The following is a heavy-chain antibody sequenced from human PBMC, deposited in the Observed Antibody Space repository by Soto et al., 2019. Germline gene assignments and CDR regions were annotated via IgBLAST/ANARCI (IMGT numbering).Heavy chain of an antibody. Sequence: QVQLVESGGGVVQPGRSLRLSCAASELTSSSYALHWVRQAPGKGLEWVGVIYYDGRNKYNAYSVTGRFTISRDNSKNTLYLQMNSLRAEDTAVYYCARVNTMIVVVITPLDYWGQGTLVTVSS. CDR1: ELTSSSYA. V-gene: IGHV3-30*04. D-gene: IGHD3-22*01. J-gene: IGHJ4*02. CDR3: ARVNTMIVVVITPLDY. CDR2: IYYDGRNK.